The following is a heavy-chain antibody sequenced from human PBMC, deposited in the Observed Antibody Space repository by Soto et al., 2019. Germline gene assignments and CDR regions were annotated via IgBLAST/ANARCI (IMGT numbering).Heavy chain of an antibody. CDR1: GFTFSTYW. Sequence: PGGSLRLSCAASGFTFSTYWMHWIRQVPGKGLEWVSRINSDASHTYYADSVKGRFTMSRDNSKNMLYLQMNSLRAEDTAVYYCAKEGYDSGWYWDSWGQGALVTVSS. CDR3: AKEGYDSGWYWDS. D-gene: IGHD6-19*01. V-gene: IGHV3-74*01. CDR2: INSDASHT. J-gene: IGHJ4*02.